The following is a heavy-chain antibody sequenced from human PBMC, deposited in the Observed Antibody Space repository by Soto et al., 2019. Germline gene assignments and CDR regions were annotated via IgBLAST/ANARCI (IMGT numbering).Heavy chain of an antibody. D-gene: IGHD6-13*01. CDR3: ARGYSSSWPIHNWFDP. CDR1: GGSLSSGGYY. V-gene: IGHV4-31*03. J-gene: IGHJ5*02. Sequence: PSETLSLTCTLSGGSLSSGGYYWSWIRQHPGKGLEWIGYIYYSGSTYYNPSLKSRVTISVDTSKNQFSLKLSSVTAADTAVYYCARGYSSSWPIHNWFDPWGQGTLVTVSS. CDR2: IYYSGST.